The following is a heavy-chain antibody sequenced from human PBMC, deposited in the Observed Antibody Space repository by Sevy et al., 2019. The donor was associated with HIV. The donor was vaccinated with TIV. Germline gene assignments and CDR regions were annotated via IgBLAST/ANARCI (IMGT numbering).Heavy chain of an antibody. CDR2: ISYDGSNK. Sequence: GGSLRLSCAASGFTFSSYGIHWVRQAPGKGLEWVAVISYDGSNKYYADSVKGRFTISRDNSKNTLYLQMNSLRAEDTAMYYCAKDGGGWLYYFDYWGQGTLVTVSS. D-gene: IGHD6-19*01. V-gene: IGHV3-30*18. J-gene: IGHJ4*02. CDR1: GFTFSSYG. CDR3: AKDGGGWLYYFDY.